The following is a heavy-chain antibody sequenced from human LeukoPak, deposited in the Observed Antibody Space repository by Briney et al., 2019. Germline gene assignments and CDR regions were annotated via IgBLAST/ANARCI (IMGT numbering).Heavy chain of an antibody. D-gene: IGHD4-17*01. CDR2: INHSGST. V-gene: IGHV4-34*01. Sequence: SETLSLTCAVYGGSFSGYYWSWIRQPPGKGLEWIGEINHSGSTNYNPSLKSRVTISVDTSKNQFSLKLSSVTAADTAVYYCAASSYGDYVFNWFDPWGQGTLVTVSS. J-gene: IGHJ5*02. CDR1: GGSFSGYY. CDR3: AASSYGDYVFNWFDP.